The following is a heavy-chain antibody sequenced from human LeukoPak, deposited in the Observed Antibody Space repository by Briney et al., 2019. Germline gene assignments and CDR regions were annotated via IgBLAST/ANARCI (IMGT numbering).Heavy chain of an antibody. CDR1: GYTFTSYA. J-gene: IGHJ4*02. V-gene: IGHV1-3*01. D-gene: IGHD6-19*01. Sequence: RASVKVSCKASGYTFTSYAMYWVRQAPGQRLEWMGWINAGNGNTKYSQKFQGRVTITRDTSASTAYMELSSLRSEDTAVYYCARAGSGWYWEGFDYWGQGTLVTVSS. CDR3: ARAGSGWYWEGFDY. CDR2: INAGNGNT.